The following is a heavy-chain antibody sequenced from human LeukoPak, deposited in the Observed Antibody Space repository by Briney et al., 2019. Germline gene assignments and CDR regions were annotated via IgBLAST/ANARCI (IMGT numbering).Heavy chain of an antibody. CDR3: ARDKEKGGSGSKFDY. Sequence: PGGSLRLSCAASGFTFDDYGMSWVRQAPGKGLEWVSGIIWSGGSTGYADSVKGRFTISRDNAKNSLYLQMNSLRAEDTAVYYCARDKEKGGSGSKFDYWGQGTLVTVSS. D-gene: IGHD3-10*01. V-gene: IGHV3-20*04. CDR1: GFTFDDYG. CDR2: IIWSGGST. J-gene: IGHJ4*02.